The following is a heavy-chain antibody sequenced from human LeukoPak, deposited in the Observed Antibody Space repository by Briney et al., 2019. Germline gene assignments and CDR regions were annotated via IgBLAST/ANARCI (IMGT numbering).Heavy chain of an antibody. CDR2: ISNSGSYI. Sequence: PGRSLRLSCAASGFIFSSYRMNWVRQAPGKGLEWVSSISNSGSYIYYADSVKGRFTISRDNAKNSLYLRMNSLRAEDTAVYYCARLVGGSSRPFDCWGQGTLVTVSS. CDR3: ARLVGGSSRPFDC. CDR1: GFIFSSYR. V-gene: IGHV3-21*01. J-gene: IGHJ4*02. D-gene: IGHD6-13*01.